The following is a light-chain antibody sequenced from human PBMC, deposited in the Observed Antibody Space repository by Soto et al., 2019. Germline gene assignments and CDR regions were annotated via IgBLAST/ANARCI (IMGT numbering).Light chain of an antibody. J-gene: IGKJ5*01. V-gene: IGKV4-1*01. Sequence: MSNTPESLAVSLGERATINCKSSQSFLYSSNNKNYLAWYQQKPGQPPKLLIYWASTRESGVPDRFSGSGSGTDFTLTISSLQAEDVAGYYSPQYSSTLITFGQGT. CDR3: PQYSSTLIT. CDR2: WAS. CDR1: QSFLYSSNNKNY.